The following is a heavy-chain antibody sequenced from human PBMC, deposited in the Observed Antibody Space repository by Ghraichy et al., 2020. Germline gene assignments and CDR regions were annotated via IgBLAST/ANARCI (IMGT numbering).Heavy chain of an antibody. V-gene: IGHV3-21*01. CDR2: IIASGSTT. CDR3: RIAAAGD. D-gene: IGHD6-13*01. CDR1: GFTFSSYP. Sequence: GGSLRLSCKASGFTFSSYPMNWVRQAPGKGLEWVSAIIASGSTTYYADSVKGRFTISRDNAKNSLYLQMNSLRAEDTAVYYCRIAAAGDWGQGTLVTVSS. J-gene: IGHJ4*02.